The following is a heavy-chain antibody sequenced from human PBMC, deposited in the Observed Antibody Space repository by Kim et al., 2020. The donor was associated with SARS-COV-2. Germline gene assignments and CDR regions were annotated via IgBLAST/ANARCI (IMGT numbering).Heavy chain of an antibody. Sequence: GGSLRLSCAASGFTFSSYDMHWVRQATGKGLEWVSAIGTAGDTYYPGSVKGRFTISRENAKNSLYLQMNSLRAGDTAVYYCARSYGLQLFYYGMDVWGQGTTVTVSS. CDR3: ARSYGLQLFYYGMDV. CDR1: GFTFSSYD. D-gene: IGHD5-12*01. J-gene: IGHJ6*02. CDR2: IGTAGDT. V-gene: IGHV3-13*01.